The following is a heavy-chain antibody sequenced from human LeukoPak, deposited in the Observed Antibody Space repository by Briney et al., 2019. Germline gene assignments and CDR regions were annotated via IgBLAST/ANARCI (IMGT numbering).Heavy chain of an antibody. D-gene: IGHD2-15*01. CDR2: ISGSGGST. J-gene: IGHJ4*02. V-gene: IGHV3-23*01. CDR3: AKVYCSGGSCYNPDY. Sequence: GGSLRLSCAASGFTFSGYAMSWVRQAPGKGLEWVSAISGSGGSTYYADSVKGRFTISRDNSKNTLYLQMNSLRAEDTAVYYCAKVYCSGGSCYNPDYWGQGNLVTVSS. CDR1: GFTFSGYA.